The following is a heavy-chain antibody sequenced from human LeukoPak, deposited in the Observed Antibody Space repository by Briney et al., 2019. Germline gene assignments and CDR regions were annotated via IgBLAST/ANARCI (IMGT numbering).Heavy chain of an antibody. J-gene: IGHJ6*02. Sequence: SETLSLTCTVSGASINKYYWNWVRQPPGKGLEWIGYFFYSGSTRYNPSLKSRVTISGDMSNNQLSLRLTSLTAADTAVYYCARNAGTKDYYYGMDVWGQGTTVIVSS. CDR3: ARNAGTKDYYYGMDV. CDR2: FFYSGST. V-gene: IGHV4-59*08. D-gene: IGHD2-2*01. CDR1: GASINKYY.